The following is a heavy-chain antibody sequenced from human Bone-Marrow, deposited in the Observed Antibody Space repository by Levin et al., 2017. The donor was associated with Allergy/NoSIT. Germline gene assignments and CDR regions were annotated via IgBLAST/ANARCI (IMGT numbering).Heavy chain of an antibody. CDR3: ARGCQKYDGGASRGCAGAFDI. CDR1: GFTFSTSW. J-gene: IGHJ3*02. Sequence: PGGSLRLSCAASGFTFSTSWMHWVRQGPGKGLVWVARINSDGFSPGYAESVKGRFTISRDNSKNVLVLQMRSLRLEDTGVYYCARGCQKYDGGASRGCAGAFDIWGQGTMVTVSS. CDR2: INSDGFSP. D-gene: IGHD2-21*01. V-gene: IGHV3-74*01.